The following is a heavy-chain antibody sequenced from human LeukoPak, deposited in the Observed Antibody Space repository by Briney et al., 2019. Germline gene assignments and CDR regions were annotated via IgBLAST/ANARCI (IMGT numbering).Heavy chain of an antibody. Sequence: SETLSLTCTVSGGSISSYYWSWIRQPAGKGLEWIGRIYTSGSTNYNPSLKSRVTMSVDTSKNQFSLKLSPVTAADTAVYYCARVRPTAMVSLDAFDIWGQGTMVTVSS. CDR2: IYTSGST. V-gene: IGHV4-4*07. CDR3: ARVRPTAMVSLDAFDI. CDR1: GGSISSYY. J-gene: IGHJ3*02. D-gene: IGHD5-18*01.